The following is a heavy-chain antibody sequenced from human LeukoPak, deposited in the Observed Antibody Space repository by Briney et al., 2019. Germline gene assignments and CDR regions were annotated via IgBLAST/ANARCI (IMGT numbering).Heavy chain of an antibody. J-gene: IGHJ5*02. D-gene: IGHD2-15*01. CDR1: GYTFTSYG. CDR2: ISAYNGNT. CDR3: ARVLGHHKDIVVVVAATHWFDP. Sequence: ASVKVSCKASGYTFTSYGISWVRQAPGQGLGWMGWISAYNGNTNYAQKLQGRVTMTTDTPTSTAYMELRSLRSDDTAVYYCARVLGHHKDIVVVVAATHWFDPWDQGTLVTVSS. V-gene: IGHV1-18*01.